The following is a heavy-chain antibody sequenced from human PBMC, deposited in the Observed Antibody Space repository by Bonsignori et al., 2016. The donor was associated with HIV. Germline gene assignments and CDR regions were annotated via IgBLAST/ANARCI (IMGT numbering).Heavy chain of an antibody. CDR1: DYSFTGYG. V-gene: IGHV1-18*01. D-gene: IGHD2-15*01. J-gene: IGHJ1*01. Sequence: ASVKVSCKTSDYSFTGYGITWVRQAPGQGLEWMGWLSAYNGNSYFAQTFQGRLTMTAIAATRTAYMDLRNLRPDDTAVYYCASATVPAAIMQVWGQGTQVTVSS. CDR3: ASATVPAAIMQV. CDR2: LSAYNGNS.